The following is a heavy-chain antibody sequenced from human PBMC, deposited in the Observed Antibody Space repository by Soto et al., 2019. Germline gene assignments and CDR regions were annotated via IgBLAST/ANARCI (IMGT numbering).Heavy chain of an antibody. CDR1: GGTFSSYT. CDR2: IIPILGIA. J-gene: IGHJ3*02. D-gene: IGHD2-2*01. Sequence: QVPLVQSGAEVKKPGSSVKVSCKASGGTFSSYTISWVRQAPGQGLEWMGRIIPILGIANYAQKFQGRVTITADKSTSTAYMELSSLRSEDTAVYYCARGGYCSSTSCSHAFDIWGQGTMVTVSS. V-gene: IGHV1-69*02. CDR3: ARGGYCSSTSCSHAFDI.